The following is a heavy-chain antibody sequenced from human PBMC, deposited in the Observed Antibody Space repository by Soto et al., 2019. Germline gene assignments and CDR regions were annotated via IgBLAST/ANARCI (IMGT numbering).Heavy chain of an antibody. CDR3: ARVFPDGWVEPGVVRGYLDT. CDR1: ADSFSSYG. V-gene: IGHV1-69*01. D-gene: IGHD3-3*01. J-gene: IGHJ4*02. Sequence: QVQLVQSGAEVKEPGSAVKVSCKAPADSFSSYGISWVRQAPGQGLEWMGGIIPIFGTTNYAEKFQGRVTITADESTNTAYMKLSSLRSEDTALYYCARVFPDGWVEPGVVRGYLDTWGRGTLVTVSS. CDR2: IIPIFGTT.